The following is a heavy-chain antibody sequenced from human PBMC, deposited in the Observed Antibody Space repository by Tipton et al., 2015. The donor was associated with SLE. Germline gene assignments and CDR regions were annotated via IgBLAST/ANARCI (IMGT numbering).Heavy chain of an antibody. CDR2: ISYDGSNK. V-gene: IGHV3-30*04. CDR1: GFTFSTYA. J-gene: IGHJ4*02. CDR3: ARGSKKAGLDY. Sequence: SLRLSCAASGFTFSTYALHWVRQAPGKGLEWVAVISYDGSNKYYADSVKGRFTISRDNSKNTLYLQMNSLRAEDTAVYYCARGSKKAGLDYWGQGTLVTVSS.